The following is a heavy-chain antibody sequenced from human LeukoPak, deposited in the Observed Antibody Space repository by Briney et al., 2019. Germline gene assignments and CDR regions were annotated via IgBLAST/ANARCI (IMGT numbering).Heavy chain of an antibody. CDR1: GGTFSSYA. J-gene: IGHJ4*02. D-gene: IGHD5-18*01. CDR2: IIPIFGTA. CDR3: ASHMHNSYGSVY. Sequence: RASVKVSCKASGGTFSSYAISWVRQAPGQGLEWMRGIIPIFGTANYAQKFQGRVTITADESTSTAYMELSSLRSEDTAVYYCASHMHNSYGSVYWGQGTLVTVSS. V-gene: IGHV1-69*13.